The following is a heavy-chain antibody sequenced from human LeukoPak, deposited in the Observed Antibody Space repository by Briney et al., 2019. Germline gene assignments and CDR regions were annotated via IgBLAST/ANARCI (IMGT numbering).Heavy chain of an antibody. Sequence: SVKVSCKASGGTFSSYAISWVRQAPGQGLEWMGRIIPIFGIANYAQKFQGRVAITADKSTSTAYMELSSLRSEDTAVYYCARDLELIEEDLDWFDPWGQGTLVTVSS. D-gene: IGHD3-10*01. CDR1: GGTFSSYA. CDR3: ARDLELIEEDLDWFDP. J-gene: IGHJ5*02. V-gene: IGHV1-69*04. CDR2: IIPIFGIA.